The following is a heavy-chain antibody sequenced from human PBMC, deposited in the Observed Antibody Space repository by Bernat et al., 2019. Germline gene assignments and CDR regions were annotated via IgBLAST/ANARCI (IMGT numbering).Heavy chain of an antibody. D-gene: IGHD4-11*01. V-gene: IGHV6-1*01. CDR1: GDSVSSKSAA. J-gene: IGHJ4*02. CDR3: ARDGPDYKFEAFGY. CDR2: TYYRSKWYN. Sequence: QVQLQQSGPRLVKPSQTLSLTCAISGDSVSSKSAAWNWIRQSPSRGLEWLGRTYYRSKWYNDYAVSLNGRLTNGRRTINPDTSKNQFSLHLNSVTPEDTAVYYCARDGPDYKFEAFGYWGQGILVSVSS.